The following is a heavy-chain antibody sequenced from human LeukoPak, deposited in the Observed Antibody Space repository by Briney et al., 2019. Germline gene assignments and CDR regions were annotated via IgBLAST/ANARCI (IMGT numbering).Heavy chain of an antibody. CDR1: GYCITSYW. D-gene: IGHD2-15*01. J-gene: IGHJ3*02. CDR3: AGTIRYCSGGSCYSDAFDI. Sequence: GESLKISCKGSGYCITSYWIGWLREMPGKVLGWLGIIYTGNSDTRYSPSFQGQVTISADKSISTAYLQWSSLKASDTAMYYCAGTIRYCSGGSCYSDAFDIWGQGTMVTVSS. CDR2: IYTGNSDT. V-gene: IGHV5-51*01.